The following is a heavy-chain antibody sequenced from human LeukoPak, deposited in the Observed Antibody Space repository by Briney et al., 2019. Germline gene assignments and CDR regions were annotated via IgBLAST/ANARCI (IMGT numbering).Heavy chain of an antibody. CDR2: IWYDGSNK. V-gene: IGHV3-33*06. Sequence: AGGSLRLSCAASGFRFSSYVMSWVRQAPGKGLEWVAVIWYDGSNKYYADSVKGRFTISRDNSKNTLYLQMNSLRAEDTAVYYCAKEDPLPGYYYYYMDVWGKGTTVTVSS. D-gene: IGHD7-27*01. J-gene: IGHJ6*03. CDR1: GFRFSSYV. CDR3: AKEDPLPGYYYYYMDV.